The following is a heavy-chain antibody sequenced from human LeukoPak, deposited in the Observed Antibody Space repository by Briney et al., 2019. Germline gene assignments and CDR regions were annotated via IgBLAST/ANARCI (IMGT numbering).Heavy chain of an antibody. CDR2: IYSGGST. Sequence: GGSLRLSCAASGFTVSSNYMSWVRQAPGKGLEWVSVIYSGGSTYYADSVKGRFTISRDNSKNTLYLQMNSLRAEDTAVYCCAKYRSGSHFDYWGQGTLVTVSS. CDR3: AKYRSGSHFDY. V-gene: IGHV3-53*01. J-gene: IGHJ4*02. D-gene: IGHD1-26*01. CDR1: GFTVSSNY.